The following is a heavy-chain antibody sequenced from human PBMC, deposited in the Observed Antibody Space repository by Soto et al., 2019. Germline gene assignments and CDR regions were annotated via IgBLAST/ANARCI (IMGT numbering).Heavy chain of an antibody. CDR3: ARLYRSGLYAFDI. CDR1: GFTVSSNY. D-gene: IGHD6-19*01. Sequence: EVQLVESGGGLVQPGGSLRLSCAASGFTVSSNYMSWVRQAPGKGLEWVSVIYSGGSTYYADSVKGRFTISRHNSKNTLYLQMNSLIAEDTVFYYCARLYRSGLYAFDIWGQGTMVTVSS. V-gene: IGHV3-53*04. CDR2: IYSGGST. J-gene: IGHJ3*02.